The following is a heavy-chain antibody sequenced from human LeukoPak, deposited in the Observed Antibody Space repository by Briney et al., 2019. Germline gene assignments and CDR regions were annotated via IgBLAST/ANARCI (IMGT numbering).Heavy chain of an antibody. J-gene: IGHJ4*02. D-gene: IGHD5-18*01. Sequence: GGSLRLSCAASGFTFSSYGMHWVRQAPGKGLEWVAVIWYDGSNKYYADSVKGRFTISRDNSKNTLYLQMNSLRAEDTAVYYCAXXXXYXXDLDYWGQGTLVTVSS. CDR2: IWYDGSNK. V-gene: IGHV3-33*01. CDR1: GFTFSSYG. CDR3: AXXXXYXXDLDY.